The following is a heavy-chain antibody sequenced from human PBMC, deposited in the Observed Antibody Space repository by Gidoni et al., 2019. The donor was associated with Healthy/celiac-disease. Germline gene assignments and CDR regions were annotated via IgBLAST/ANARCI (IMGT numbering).Heavy chain of an antibody. CDR2: ISYDGSNK. CDR1: GFPFSSYA. Sequence: QVQLVESGGGVVQPGRSLRLSGAASGFPFSSYAMHWVRQAPGKWLEWVAVISYDGSNKYYADSVKGRFTISRDNSKNTLYLQMNSLRAEDTSVYYCARDEYCGGDCYSPDAFDIWGQGTMVTVSS. CDR3: ARDEYCGGDCYSPDAFDI. D-gene: IGHD2-21*02. V-gene: IGHV3-30-3*01. J-gene: IGHJ3*02.